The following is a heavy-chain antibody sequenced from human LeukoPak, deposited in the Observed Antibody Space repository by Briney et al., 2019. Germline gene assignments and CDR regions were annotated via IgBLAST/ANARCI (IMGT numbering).Heavy chain of an antibody. CDR1: GDSVNSYH. D-gene: IGHD3-22*01. CDR2: IHMSGST. CDR3: ARDDSSRDDSGGYHY. J-gene: IGHJ4*02. V-gene: IGHV4-4*07. Sequence: SETLSLTCTVSGDSVNSYHWSWIRQPAGKGLEWIGRIHMSGSTNYNPSLRSRVAISMDNSKNQFSLKLKSVTAADTAVYYCARDDSSRDDSGGYHYWGQGTLVTISS.